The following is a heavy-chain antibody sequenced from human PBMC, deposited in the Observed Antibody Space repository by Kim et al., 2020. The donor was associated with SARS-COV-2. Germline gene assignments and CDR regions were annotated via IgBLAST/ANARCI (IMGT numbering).Heavy chain of an antibody. D-gene: IGHD6-19*01. CDR1: GGSISSSNW. Sequence: SETLSLTCAVSGGSISSSNWWSWVRQPPGKGLEWIGEIYHSGSTNYNPSLKSRVTISVDKSKNQFSLKLSSVTAADTAVYYCAILVSSGWWNYYYYGMDVWGQGTTVTVSS. CDR2: IYHSGST. CDR3: AILVSSGWWNYYYYGMDV. J-gene: IGHJ6*02. V-gene: IGHV4-4*02.